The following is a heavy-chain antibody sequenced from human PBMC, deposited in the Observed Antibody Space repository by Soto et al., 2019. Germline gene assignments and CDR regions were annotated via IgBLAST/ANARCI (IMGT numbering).Heavy chain of an antibody. CDR3: ARGAVVDAHH. D-gene: IGHD2-15*01. V-gene: IGHV4-30-2*01. J-gene: IGHJ5*02. CDR2: IYHSEST. CDR1: GGSISSGGYY. Sequence: QLQLQESGSGLVKPSQTLSLTCAVSGGSISSGGYYWSWIRQPPGKVLEWIGYIYHSESTYYNQSLKSRVTISVDRSKNQFSLKLISVSAEDTAVYYCARGAVVDAHHWGQGTLVTVSS.